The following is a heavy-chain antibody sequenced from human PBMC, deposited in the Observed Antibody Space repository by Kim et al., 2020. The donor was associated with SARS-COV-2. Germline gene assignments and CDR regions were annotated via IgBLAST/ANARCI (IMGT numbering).Heavy chain of an antibody. CDR3: ARATYLHSGSYYADY. CDR2: IYYSGST. J-gene: IGHJ4*02. CDR1: GGSISSYY. Sequence: SETLSLTCTVSGGSISSYYWSWIRQPPGKGLEWIGYIYYSGSTNYNPSLKSRVTISVDTSKNQFSLKLSSVTAADTAVYYCARATYLHSGSYYADYWGQGTLVTVSS. D-gene: IGHD1-26*01. V-gene: IGHV4-59*01.